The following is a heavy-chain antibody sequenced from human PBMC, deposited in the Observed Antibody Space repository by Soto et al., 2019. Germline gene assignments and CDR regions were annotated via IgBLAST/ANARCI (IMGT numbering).Heavy chain of an antibody. D-gene: IGHD2-2*01. CDR1: GFTFSSYS. V-gene: IGHV3-21*01. J-gene: IGHJ5*02. CDR2: ISSSSSYI. CDR3: ARDLLGYCSSTSCYGWFDP. Sequence: GGSLRLSCAASGFTFSSYSMNWVRQAPGKGLEWVSSISSSSSYIYYADSVKGRFTISRDNAKNSLYLQMNSLRAEDTAVYYCARDLLGYCSSTSCYGWFDPWGQGTLVTVSS.